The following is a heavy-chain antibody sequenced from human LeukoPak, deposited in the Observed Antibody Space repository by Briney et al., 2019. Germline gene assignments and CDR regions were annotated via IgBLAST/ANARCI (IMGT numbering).Heavy chain of an antibody. V-gene: IGHV5-51*01. J-gene: IGHJ4*02. D-gene: IGHD2-15*01. CDR1: GYSFASYW. Sequence: LGEYLKISCKGSGYSFASYWIAWVRQMPGKGLEWMGVIYPRDSRTTYSPSFQDQVTISADKSISTAYLQWTSLKASDTAMYYCARHLSDIRSSPNYWGPGTLVTVAS. CDR3: ARHLSDIRSSPNY. CDR2: IYPRDSRT.